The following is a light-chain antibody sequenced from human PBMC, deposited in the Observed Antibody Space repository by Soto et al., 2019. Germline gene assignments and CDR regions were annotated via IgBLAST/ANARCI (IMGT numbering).Light chain of an antibody. Sequence: QSVLTQPASVSGSPGQSITISCTGTSSDVGSYNLVSWYQQHPGKAPKLMIYEGSKRPSGVSNRFSGSKSGNTASLTISGLQAEDEADYYCRSYAGSSTYVFGPGTKLTVL. J-gene: IGLJ1*01. CDR3: RSYAGSSTYV. CDR2: EGS. CDR1: SSDVGSYNL. V-gene: IGLV2-23*01.